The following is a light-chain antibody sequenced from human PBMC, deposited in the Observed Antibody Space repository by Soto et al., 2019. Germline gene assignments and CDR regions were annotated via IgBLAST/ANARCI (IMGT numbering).Light chain of an antibody. CDR2: GNS. CDR3: QSYDSSLSGSGV. J-gene: IGLJ2*01. Sequence: QSVLTQPPSVSGAPGQRVTISCTGSSSNIGAGYDVHWYLHLPGTAPKLLIFGNSHRPSGVPDRFSASKSGTSASLAITGLQAEDEADYYCQSYDSSLSGSGVFGGGTKLTVL. CDR1: SSNIGAGYD. V-gene: IGLV1-40*01.